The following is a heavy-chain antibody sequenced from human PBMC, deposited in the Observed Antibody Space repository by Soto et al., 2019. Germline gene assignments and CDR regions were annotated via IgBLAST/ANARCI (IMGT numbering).Heavy chain of an antibody. J-gene: IGHJ6*02. D-gene: IGHD3-10*01. CDR3: ARVDYYGSGSPSYYYYGMDV. V-gene: IGHV1-2*02. CDR1: GYTFTGYY. Sequence: ASVKVSCKASGYTFTGYYMHWVLQAPGQGLEWMGWINPNSGGTNYAQKFQGRVTMTRDTSISTAYMELSRLRSDDTAVYYCARVDYYGSGSPSYYYYGMDVWGQGTTVTVSS. CDR2: INPNSGGT.